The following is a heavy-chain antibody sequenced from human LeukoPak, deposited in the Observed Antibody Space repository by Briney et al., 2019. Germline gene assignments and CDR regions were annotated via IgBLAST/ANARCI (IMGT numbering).Heavy chain of an antibody. CDR2: IYYSGST. V-gene: IGHV4-39*07. D-gene: IGHD6-19*01. CDR3: SKKKAGACPFY. J-gene: IGHJ4*02. Sequence: SETLSLTCTVSGGSISSSSYYWGWIRQPPGKGLEWIGSIYYSGSTYYNPSLKSRVTISVDTSKNQFSLKLSSVTAADTAVYYRSKKKAGACPFYLGQGTLVTVSS. CDR1: GGSISSSSYY.